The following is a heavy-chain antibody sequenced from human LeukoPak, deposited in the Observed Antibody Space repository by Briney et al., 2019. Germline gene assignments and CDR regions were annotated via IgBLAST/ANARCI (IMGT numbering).Heavy chain of an antibody. D-gene: IGHD6-19*01. CDR2: ISGSGGST. CDR3: AKVQQWPVENFDY. J-gene: IGHJ4*02. Sequence: PGGSLRLSCAASGLTFSSYAMSWVRQAPGKGLEWVSAISGSGGSTYYADSVKGRFTISRDNSKNTLYLQMNSLRAEDTAVYYCAKVQQWPVENFDYWGQGTLVTVSS. CDR1: GLTFSSYA. V-gene: IGHV3-23*01.